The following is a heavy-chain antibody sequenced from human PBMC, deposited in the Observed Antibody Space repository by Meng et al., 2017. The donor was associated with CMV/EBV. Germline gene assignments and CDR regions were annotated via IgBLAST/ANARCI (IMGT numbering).Heavy chain of an antibody. CDR1: GFTFSSYS. J-gene: IGHJ3*02. D-gene: IGHD2-2*01. CDR3: ARDSVPAATVALKVGAFDI. V-gene: IGHV3-21*01. Sequence: GGSLRLSCAASGFTFSSYSMNWVRQAPGKGLEWVSSISSSSSYIYYADSVKGRFTISRDNAKNSLYLQMNSLRAEDTAVYYCARDSVPAATVALKVGAFDIWGQGTMVTVSS. CDR2: ISSSSSYI.